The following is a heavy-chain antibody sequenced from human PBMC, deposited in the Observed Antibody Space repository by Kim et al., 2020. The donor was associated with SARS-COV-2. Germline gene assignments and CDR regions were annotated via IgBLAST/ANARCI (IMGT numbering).Heavy chain of an antibody. D-gene: IGHD3-3*01. CDR1: GFTFSSYG. V-gene: IGHV3-33*01. J-gene: IGHJ4*02. CDR3: ARFYYDFWIGYYTGMDY. CDR2: IWYDGSNK. Sequence: GGSLRLSCAASGFTFSSYGMHWVRQAPGKGLEWVAVIWYDGSNKYYADSVKGRFTISRDNSKNTLYLQMNSLRAEDTAVYYCARFYYDFWIGYYTGMDYWGQGTLVTVSS.